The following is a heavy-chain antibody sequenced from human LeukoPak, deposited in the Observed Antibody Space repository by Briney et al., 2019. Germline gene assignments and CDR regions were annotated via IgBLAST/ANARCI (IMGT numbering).Heavy chain of an antibody. Sequence: SETLSLTCTVSGGSISNNYWSWIRQPAGEGLEWIGGIYSSGSPTYNPSLKSRVTMSVDTSKNLFSLNLSSVTAADTAVYYCVRVERDTYYTMDVWGQGTTVIVSS. CDR1: GGSISNNY. CDR2: IYSSGSP. CDR3: VRVERDTYYTMDV. J-gene: IGHJ6*01. D-gene: IGHD5-24*01. V-gene: IGHV4-4*07.